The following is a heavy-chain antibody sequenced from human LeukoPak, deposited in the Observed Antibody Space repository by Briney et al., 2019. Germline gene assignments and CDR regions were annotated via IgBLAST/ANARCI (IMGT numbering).Heavy chain of an antibody. CDR2: IGNTET. CDR3: AKDWIQFNRVFDCFDS. Sequence: PGGPLRLSCATSGFPFETNAMSWVRQAPGKGLEWVATIGNTETFYADSVTGRFTISRDNSKNTVNLQMSRLRVEDTAIYYCAKDWIQFNRVFDCFDSWGQGTLVTVSS. CDR1: GFPFETNA. D-gene: IGHD5-18*01. V-gene: IGHV3-23*01. J-gene: IGHJ4*02.